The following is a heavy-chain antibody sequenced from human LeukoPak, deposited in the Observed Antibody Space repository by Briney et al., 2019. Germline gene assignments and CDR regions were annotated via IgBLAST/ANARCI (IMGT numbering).Heavy chain of an antibody. CDR2: ISGSGGST. Sequence: GGSLRLSCAASGFTFSSYAMSWVRQAPGKGLEWVSGISGSGGSTYYADSVKGRFTISRDNSKNTLYLQMNSLRAEDTAVYYCAKDTPQRSARGYYYYMDVWGKGTTVTVSS. CDR1: GFTFSSYA. V-gene: IGHV3-23*01. J-gene: IGHJ6*03. D-gene: IGHD6-25*01. CDR3: AKDTPQRSARGYYYYMDV.